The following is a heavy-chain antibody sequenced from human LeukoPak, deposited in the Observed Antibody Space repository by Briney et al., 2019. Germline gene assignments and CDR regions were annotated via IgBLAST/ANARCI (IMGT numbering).Heavy chain of an antibody. CDR2: IKEDGSEK. Sequence: GGSLRLSCAASGFIFRSYWMNWVSQAPGKGLEWVANIKEDGSEKYYVDSVKGRFTISRDNAKTSLYLQMNSLRGEDTAVYYCVRNWGYFDYWGQGTLVTVSS. V-gene: IGHV3-7*05. CDR1: GFIFRSYW. CDR3: VRNWGYFDY. D-gene: IGHD7-27*01. J-gene: IGHJ4*02.